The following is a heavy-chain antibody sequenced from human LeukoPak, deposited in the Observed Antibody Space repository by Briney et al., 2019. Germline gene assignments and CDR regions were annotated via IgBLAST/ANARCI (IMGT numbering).Heavy chain of an antibody. CDR2: ISSSSSTI. D-gene: IGHD2-15*01. Sequence: HAGGSLRLSCAASGFTFSSYSMNWVRQAPGKGLEWVSYISSSSSTIYYADSVKGRFTISRDNAKNSLYLQMNSLRAEDTAVYYCASLGLRSPGASLVDYWGQGTLVTVSS. CDR3: ASLGLRSPGASLVDY. J-gene: IGHJ4*02. CDR1: GFTFSSYS. V-gene: IGHV3-48*04.